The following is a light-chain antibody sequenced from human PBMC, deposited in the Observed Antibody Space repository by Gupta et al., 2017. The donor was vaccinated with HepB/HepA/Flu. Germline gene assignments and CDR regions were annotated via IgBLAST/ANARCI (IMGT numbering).Light chain of an antibody. CDR2: DTS. J-gene: IGKJ3*01. Sequence: EIVLTQSPATLSLSPGERATLSCRASQSLTKYFAWYQQKPGQAPRLLIYDTSKRATGIPARFSGSGSGTDFTLTINNLEPEDFAVYFCQQRNQWPLTFGHGTKVDMK. V-gene: IGKV3-11*01. CDR1: QSLTKY. CDR3: QQRNQWPLT.